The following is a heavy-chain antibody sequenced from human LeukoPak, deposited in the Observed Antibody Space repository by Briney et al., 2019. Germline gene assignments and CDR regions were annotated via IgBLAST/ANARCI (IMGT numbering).Heavy chain of an antibody. D-gene: IGHD1-26*01. Sequence: GGSLRLSCAASGFTFSSYGMHWVRQAPGKGLEWVAVIWYDGSNKYYADSVKGRFTISRDNSKNTLYLQMNSLRAEDTAVYYCARVRVGATSEYFDYWGQGTLVTVPS. J-gene: IGHJ4*02. CDR3: ARVRVGATSEYFDY. CDR1: GFTFSSYG. V-gene: IGHV3-33*01. CDR2: IWYDGSNK.